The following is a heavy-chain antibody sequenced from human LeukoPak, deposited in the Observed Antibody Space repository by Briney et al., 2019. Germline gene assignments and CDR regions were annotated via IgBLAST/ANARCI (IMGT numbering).Heavy chain of an antibody. D-gene: IGHD3-10*01. V-gene: IGHV3-21*01. Sequence: GGSLRLSCAASGFTFSSYSMTWVRQAPGKGLEWVSSTSSTSTFIYYADSVKGRFTISRGNAKNSLYLQMNSLRPEDTAIYYCARVTILRGVTLDYWGQGTLVTVSS. CDR2: TSSTSTFI. CDR1: GFTFSSYS. J-gene: IGHJ4*02. CDR3: ARVTILRGVTLDY.